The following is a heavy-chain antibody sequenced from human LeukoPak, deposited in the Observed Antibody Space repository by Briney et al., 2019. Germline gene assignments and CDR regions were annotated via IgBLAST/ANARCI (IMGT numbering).Heavy chain of an antibody. J-gene: IGHJ4*02. D-gene: IGHD3-9*01. CDR1: GYSFTSYW. V-gene: IGHV5-10-1*01. Sequence: GESLKISCKGSGYSFTSYWISWVRQMPGKGVEWVGRINPSDSYTNYSPSFQGHVTISADQSISTAYLQWSSLKAADTGMYYCARHDDILTGSPDYWGQGTLVTVSS. CDR3: ARHDDILTGSPDY. CDR2: INPSDSYT.